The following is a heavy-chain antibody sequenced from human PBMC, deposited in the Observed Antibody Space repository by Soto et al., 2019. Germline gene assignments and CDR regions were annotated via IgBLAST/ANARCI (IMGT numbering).Heavy chain of an antibody. J-gene: IGHJ4*02. CDR1: GGTFSSLA. D-gene: IGHD3-10*01. V-gene: IGHV1-69*06. CDR3: ARSPGVFDY. CDR2: LVPVFGTA. Sequence: QVQLVQSGAEVKKPGSSVKVSCKASGGTFSSLAISWVRQAPGHGLEWMGGLVPVFGTANYAQKFQDRVTITADKSTSTSYMELSSLRSEDTAVYYCARSPGVFDYWGQGTLVTVSS.